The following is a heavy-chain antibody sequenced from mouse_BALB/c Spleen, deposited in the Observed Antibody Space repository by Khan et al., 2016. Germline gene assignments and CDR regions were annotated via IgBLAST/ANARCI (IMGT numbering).Heavy chain of an antibody. CDR1: GFTFSSYT. CDR2: ISSGGNYT. V-gene: IGHV5-6-4*01. J-gene: IGHJ3*01. D-gene: IGHD3-1*01. CDR3: TRDSSGGFAY. Sequence: EVELVESGGGLVKPGGSLKLSCAASGFTFSSYTMSWVRQTPEKRLEWVATISSGGNYTYYPDTVKGRFTISRDNAKNTLYLQMSSLKSEDTAMYYCTRDSSGGFAYLGQGTLVTVSA.